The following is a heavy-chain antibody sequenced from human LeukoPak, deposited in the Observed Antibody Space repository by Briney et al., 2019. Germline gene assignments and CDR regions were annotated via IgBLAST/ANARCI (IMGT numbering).Heavy chain of an antibody. CDR2: ISYDGSNK. CDR3: AKELDYGGNSPFHY. V-gene: IGHV3-30*18. Sequence: PGGSLRLSCTASRFTFSDYGMHWVRHAPGKGLEWVAFISYDGSNKYYADSVKGRFTISRDNSKNTLYLQMNSLRAEDTAVYYCAKELDYGGNSPFHYWGQGTLVTVSS. CDR1: RFTFSDYG. J-gene: IGHJ4*02. D-gene: IGHD4-23*01.